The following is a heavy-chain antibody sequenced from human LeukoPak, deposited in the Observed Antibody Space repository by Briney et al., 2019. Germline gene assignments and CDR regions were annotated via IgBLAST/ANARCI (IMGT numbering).Heavy chain of an antibody. CDR1: GYIFTGYY. CDR2: INPNSGGT. Sequence: ASVKVSCKASGYIFTGYYLHWVRQAPRQGLEWMGRINPNSGGTDYAQKFQGRVTMTRDTSISTAYMELSRLISDDTAVYYCARVNSGHDYGPSWGQGTMVTVSS. J-gene: IGHJ3*01. D-gene: IGHD5-12*01. V-gene: IGHV1-2*06. CDR3: ARVNSGHDYGPS.